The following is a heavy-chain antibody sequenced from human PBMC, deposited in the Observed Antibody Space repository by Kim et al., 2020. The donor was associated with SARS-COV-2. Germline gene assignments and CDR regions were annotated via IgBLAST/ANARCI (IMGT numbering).Heavy chain of an antibody. CDR3: ARDREILKYSSSGHDAFDI. CDR2: INPSGGST. Sequence: ASVKVSCKASGYTFTSYYMHWVRQAPGQGLEWMGIINPSGGSTSYAQKFQGRVTMTRDTSTSTVYMELSSLRSEDTAVYYCARDREILKYSSSGHDAFDIWGQGTMVTVSS. J-gene: IGHJ3*02. D-gene: IGHD6-13*01. CDR1: GYTFTSYY. V-gene: IGHV1-46*01.